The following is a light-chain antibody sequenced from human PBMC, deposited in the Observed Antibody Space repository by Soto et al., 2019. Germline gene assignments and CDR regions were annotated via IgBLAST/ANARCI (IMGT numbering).Light chain of an antibody. CDR1: QIVSSSY. J-gene: IGKJ1*01. Sequence: EIVLTQSPGTLSLSPGDRATLSCRASQIVSSSYLAWYQQKPGQAPRLLMYGASNRATGIPDRFSGSGSGTDFTLTISGLEPEDFAGYYCQQYGSSPRTCGQGTKVEV. CDR2: GAS. V-gene: IGKV3-20*01. CDR3: QQYGSSPRT.